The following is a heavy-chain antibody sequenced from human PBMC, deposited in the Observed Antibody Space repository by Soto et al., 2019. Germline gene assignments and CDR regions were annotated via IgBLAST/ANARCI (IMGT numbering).Heavy chain of an antibody. J-gene: IGHJ4*02. CDR2: IYYSGST. V-gene: IGHV4-30-4*01. CDR1: GGSISSADYY. D-gene: IGHD3-10*01. CDR3: ARAAYMVRGVTPNFDY. Sequence: SETLSLTCTVSGGSISSADYYWSWIRQPPGKGLEWIGYIYYSGSTYYNPSLKSRVTISVDTSKNQFSLKLSSVTAADTVVYYCARAAYMVRGVTPNFDYWGQGTLVTVSS.